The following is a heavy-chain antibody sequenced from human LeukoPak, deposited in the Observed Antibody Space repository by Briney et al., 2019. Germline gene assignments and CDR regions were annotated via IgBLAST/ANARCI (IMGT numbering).Heavy chain of an antibody. CDR1: GGSISSYY. CDR2: IYTSGST. Sequence: SETLSLTCTVSGGSISSYYWSWIRQPAGKGLEWIGRIYTSGSTNYNPSPKSRVTISVDKSKNQFSLKLSSVTAADTAVYYCARGAAAAGTDYWGQGTLVTVSS. V-gene: IGHV4-4*07. J-gene: IGHJ4*02. D-gene: IGHD6-13*01. CDR3: ARGAAAAGTDY.